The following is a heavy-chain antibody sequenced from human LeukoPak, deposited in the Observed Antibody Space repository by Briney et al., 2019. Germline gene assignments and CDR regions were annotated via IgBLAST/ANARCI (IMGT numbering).Heavy chain of an antibody. CDR2: IYYSGST. D-gene: IGHD6-13*01. CDR3: ARGYLGIAAAGTFNYFDY. V-gene: IGHV4-61*08. Sequence: SETLSLTCTVSGGSISSGGYYWSWIRQHPGKGLEWIGYIYYSGSTNYNPSLKSRVTISVDTSKNQFSLKLSSVTAADTAVYYCARGYLGIAAAGTFNYFDYWGQGTLVTVSS. J-gene: IGHJ4*02. CDR1: GGSISSGGYY.